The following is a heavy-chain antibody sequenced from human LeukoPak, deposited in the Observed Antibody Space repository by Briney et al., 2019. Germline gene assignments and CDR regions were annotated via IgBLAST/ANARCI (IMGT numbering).Heavy chain of an antibody. CDR1: GFTFSDYY. J-gene: IGHJ4*02. D-gene: IGHD2-21*02. Sequence: GGSLSLSCAASGFTFSDYYRSWIPQAPGKGLEWVSYISSSSSYTNYADSVKGRFTISRDNAKNSLYLQMNSLRAEDTAVYYCARGGDGGDGFDYWGQGTLVTVSS. CDR3: ARGGDGGDGFDY. V-gene: IGHV3-11*06. CDR2: ISSSSSYT.